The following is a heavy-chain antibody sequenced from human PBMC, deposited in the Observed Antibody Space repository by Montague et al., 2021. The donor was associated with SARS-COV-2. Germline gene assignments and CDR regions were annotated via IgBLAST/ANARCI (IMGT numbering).Heavy chain of an antibody. D-gene: IGHD3-22*01. CDR1: GGSFSGYY. Sequence: SETLSLTCAVYGGSFSGYYWSWIRQPPGKGLEWIGEINHSGSTNYNPSLKSRVTISVDTSKNQFSLKLSSVTAADTAVYYCASFPSGYYDGSGYHIWGQGTLVTVSS. J-gene: IGHJ4*02. CDR2: INHSGST. V-gene: IGHV4-34*01. CDR3: ASFPSGYYDGSGYHI.